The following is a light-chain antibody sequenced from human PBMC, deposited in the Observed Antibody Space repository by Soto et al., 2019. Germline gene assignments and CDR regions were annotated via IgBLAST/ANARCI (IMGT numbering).Light chain of an antibody. V-gene: IGLV2-14*01. CDR1: SSDVGGYNY. Sequence: QSVLTQPASVSGSPGQSITISCTGTSSDVGGYNYVSWYQQHPGKAPKLMIYEVSNRPSGVSNRFAGSKSGNTASLTISGLKSEAEADYYCSSYTSSILFGGGTK. J-gene: IGLJ2*01. CDR3: SSYTSSIL. CDR2: EVS.